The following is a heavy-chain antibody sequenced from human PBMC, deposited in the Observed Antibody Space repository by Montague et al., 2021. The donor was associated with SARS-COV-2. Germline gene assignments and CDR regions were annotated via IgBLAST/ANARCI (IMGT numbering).Heavy chain of an antibody. CDR2: ISYGEIA. CDR3: AGKVLTVPADY. J-gene: IGHJ4*02. D-gene: IGHD4-11*01. V-gene: IGHV4/OR15-8*02. Sequence: SETLSLTCTVSGVSIPSTNWGGLVREPPSHRLEWFGEISYGEIATYNPSLKSRATISMDRSRNLFSLKLSSVTAADTAIYYCAGKVLTVPADYWGQGTLVTVS. CDR1: GVSIPSTNW.